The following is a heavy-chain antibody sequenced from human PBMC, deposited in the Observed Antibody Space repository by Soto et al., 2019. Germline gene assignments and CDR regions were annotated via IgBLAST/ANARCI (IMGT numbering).Heavy chain of an antibody. Sequence: PSESLSLTCSVSGGSISSGDLTWFRHPPGKGLEWIGYIYYGGSINYNPSLKSRVIISVDTAKNQFSLRLSSVTAADTAVYYCTGAYYDINGYSLDPWGQGTSVTVS. CDR1: GGSISSGD. CDR2: IYYGGSI. CDR3: TGAYYDINGYSLDP. J-gene: IGHJ5*02. V-gene: IGHV4-59*01. D-gene: IGHD3-22*01.